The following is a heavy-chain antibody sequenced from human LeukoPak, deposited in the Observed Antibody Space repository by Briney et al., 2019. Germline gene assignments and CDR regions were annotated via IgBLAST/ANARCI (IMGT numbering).Heavy chain of an antibody. D-gene: IGHD1-7*01. CDR2: ISSSGSTI. J-gene: IGHJ6*02. V-gene: IGHV3-48*03. CDR1: GFTFSSYE. CDR3: ARDLAGTTYYYYGMDV. Sequence: GGSLRLSCAASGFTFSSYEMNWVRQAPGKGLEWVSYISSSGSTIYYADSVKGRFTTPRDNAKNSLYLQMNSLRAEDTAVYYCARDLAGTTYYYYGMDVWGQGTTVTVSS.